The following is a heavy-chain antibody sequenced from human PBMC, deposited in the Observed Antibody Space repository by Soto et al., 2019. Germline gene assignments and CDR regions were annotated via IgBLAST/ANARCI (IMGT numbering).Heavy chain of an antibody. V-gene: IGHV4-34*01. CDR3: ATVTRADSLRTFWLSGMDV. CDR2: INYSGTT. Sequence: SQTLSLTCAVYGGSFSGYYWSWIRHPPRKGLEWIWEINYSGTTNYNPSLKSRVTISVDTSKNQLSLKLNSVTAADPAVFYCATVTRADSLRTFWLSGMDVWGPGTSVTVSS. J-gene: IGHJ6*02. CDR1: GGSFSGYY. D-gene: IGHD3-10*01.